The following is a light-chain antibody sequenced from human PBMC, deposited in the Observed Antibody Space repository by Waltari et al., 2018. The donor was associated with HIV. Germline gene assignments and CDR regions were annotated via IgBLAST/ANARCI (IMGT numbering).Light chain of an antibody. CDR1: QTVLYTPNNKNY. V-gene: IGKV4-1*01. CDR2: WAS. J-gene: IGKJ4*01. Sequence: DIVMTQSPDSLAVSLGERATINCKSSQTVLYTPNNKNYLAWYQQKPGQPPKRLIYWASTRESGVPDRFSGSGSGTDFTLTISNMQAADVAVYYCQQYYGNPLTFGGGTKVEIK. CDR3: QQYYGNPLT.